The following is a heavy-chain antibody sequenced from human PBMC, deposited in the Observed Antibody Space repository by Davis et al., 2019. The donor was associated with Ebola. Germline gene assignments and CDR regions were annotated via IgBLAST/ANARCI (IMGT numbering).Heavy chain of an antibody. CDR3: ARDQEVVPAAISY. Sequence: GESLKISCAASGFTFSDYYMSWIRQAPGKGLEWVSYISSSGSTIYYADSVKGRFTISRDNAKNSLYLQMNSLRAEDTAVYYCARDQEVVPAAISYWGQGTLVTVSS. D-gene: IGHD2-2*01. V-gene: IGHV3-11*01. J-gene: IGHJ4*02. CDR2: ISSSGSTI. CDR1: GFTFSDYY.